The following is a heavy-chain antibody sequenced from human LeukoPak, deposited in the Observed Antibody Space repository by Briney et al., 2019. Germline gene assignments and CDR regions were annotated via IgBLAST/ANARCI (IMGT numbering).Heavy chain of an antibody. Sequence: GGSLRLSFAASGFTLSSNWMSWVRQAPGKGLEWVANIKQDGSEIHYLDSVKGRFTISRDNAKNSLYLQMNSLRAEDTAVYYCARLDNNGYFCYWGQGTLVTVSS. D-gene: IGHD3-22*01. CDR3: ARLDNNGYFCY. CDR1: GFTLSSNW. V-gene: IGHV3-7*01. CDR2: IKQDGSEI. J-gene: IGHJ4*02.